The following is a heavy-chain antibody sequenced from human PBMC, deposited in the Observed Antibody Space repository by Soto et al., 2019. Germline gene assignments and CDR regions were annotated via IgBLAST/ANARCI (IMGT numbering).Heavy chain of an antibody. CDR1: GGTFSSYA. CDR3: ARRQQLVLRWCDP. D-gene: IGHD6-13*01. Sequence: QVQLVQSGAEVKKPGSSVKVSCKASGGTFSSYAISWVRQAPGQGLEWMGGIIPIFGTANYAQKFQGRVTITADEATSTAYMELRSLRSEATAVYYCARRQQLVLRWCDPWGQGTLVSVSS. CDR2: IIPIFGTA. J-gene: IGHJ5*02. V-gene: IGHV1-69*01.